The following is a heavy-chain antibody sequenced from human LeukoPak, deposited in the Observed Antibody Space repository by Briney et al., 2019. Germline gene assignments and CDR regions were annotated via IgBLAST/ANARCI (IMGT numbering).Heavy chain of an antibody. J-gene: IGHJ4*02. CDR3: ARIYHYDSSGYSFDY. V-gene: IGHV1-69*04. CDR1: GGTFSSYA. D-gene: IGHD3-22*01. Sequence: ASVKVSCMASGGTFSSYAISWVRQAPGQGLEWMGRIIPILGIANYAQKFQGRVTITADKSTSTAYMELSSLRSEDTAVYYCARIYHYDSSGYSFDYWGQGTLVTVSS. CDR2: IIPILGIA.